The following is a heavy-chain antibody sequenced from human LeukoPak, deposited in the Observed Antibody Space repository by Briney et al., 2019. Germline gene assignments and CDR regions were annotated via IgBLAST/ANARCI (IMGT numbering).Heavy chain of an antibody. CDR3: AVLLGVGDFDH. CDR1: GYTFTGYY. CDR2: INPNSGGT. D-gene: IGHD3-16*01. Sequence: ASVKVSCKASGYTFTGYYMHWVRQAPGQGLEWMGRINPNSGGTNYAQKFQGRVTMTRDTSISTAYMELNRLTSDDTAVYYCAVLLGVGDFDHWGQGTLVTVSS. J-gene: IGHJ4*02. V-gene: IGHV1-2*06.